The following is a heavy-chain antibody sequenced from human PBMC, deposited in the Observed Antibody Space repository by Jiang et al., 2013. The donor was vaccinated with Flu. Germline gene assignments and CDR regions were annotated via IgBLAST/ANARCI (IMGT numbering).Heavy chain of an antibody. D-gene: IGHD6-19*01. Sequence: SRVTISVDTSKNQFSLRLSSVTAADTAIYYCARTTPVAGDAGGFDIWGQGTLVTVSS. J-gene: IGHJ3*02. V-gene: IGHV4-39*07. CDR3: ARTTPVAGDAGGFDI.